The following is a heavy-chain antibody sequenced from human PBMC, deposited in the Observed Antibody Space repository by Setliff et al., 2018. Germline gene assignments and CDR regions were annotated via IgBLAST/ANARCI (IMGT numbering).Heavy chain of an antibody. D-gene: IGHD6-19*01. CDR2: ISGDSVSI. Sequence: GGSLRLSCTASGFNFKDYGMFWARQAPGKGLEWVSAISGDSVSIYYADSVRGRFTISRGNSKNTLYLQMNNLRDEDTAVYYCANHNPARWAVYTTPIDSWGQGTLVTVSS. CDR3: ANHNPARWAVYTTPIDS. CDR1: GFNFKDYG. J-gene: IGHJ4*02. V-gene: IGHV3-23*01.